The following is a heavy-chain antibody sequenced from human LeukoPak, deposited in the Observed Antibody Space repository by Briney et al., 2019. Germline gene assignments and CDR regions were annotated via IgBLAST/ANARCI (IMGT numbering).Heavy chain of an antibody. CDR3: ARTYYYDSSGYYSHIDY. CDR2: IYYSGNT. CDR1: GGSFSGYY. J-gene: IGHJ4*02. D-gene: IGHD3-22*01. V-gene: IGHV4-34*09. Sequence: SETLSLTCAVYGGSFSGYYWSWIRQHPGKGLERIGYIYYSGNTYYNPSLKSRVTISIDTSKNQFSLKLSSVTAADTAVYYCARTYYYDSSGYYSHIDYWGQGTLVTVSS.